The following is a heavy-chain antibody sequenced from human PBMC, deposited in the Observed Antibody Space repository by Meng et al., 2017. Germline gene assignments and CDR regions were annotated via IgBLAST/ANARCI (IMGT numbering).Heavy chain of an antibody. V-gene: IGHV3-21*01. J-gene: IGHJ3*02. Sequence: GESLKISCAASGFTFSSYSMNWVRQAPGKGLEWVSSISSSSSYIYYADSVKGRFTISRDNAKNSLYLQMNSLRAEDTAVYYCAREGFLLVVADDAFDIWGQGKMVT. D-gene: IGHD3-22*01. CDR1: GFTFSSYS. CDR2: ISSSSSYI. CDR3: AREGFLLVVADDAFDI.